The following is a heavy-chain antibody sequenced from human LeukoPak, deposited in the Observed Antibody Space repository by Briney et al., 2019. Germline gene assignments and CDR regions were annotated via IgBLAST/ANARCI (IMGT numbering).Heavy chain of an antibody. CDR3: AKEGVGTYYFDY. V-gene: IGHV3-23*01. CDR2: ISGSGGST. CDR1: GFTFSSYA. J-gene: IGHJ4*02. Sequence: GGSLGLSCAASGFTFSSYAMSWVRQAPGQGLEWVSAISGSGGSTYYADSAKGRFTISRDNSKNTLYLQMNSLRAGDTAVYYCAKEGVGTYYFDYWGQGTLVTVSS. D-gene: IGHD1-26*01.